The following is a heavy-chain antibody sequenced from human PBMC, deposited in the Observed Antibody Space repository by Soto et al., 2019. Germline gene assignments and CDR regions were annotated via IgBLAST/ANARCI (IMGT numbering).Heavy chain of an antibody. Sequence: ASVKVSCKASGYTFTSYGISGVRQAPGQGLEWMGWISAYNGNTNYSQKFQGRVTITRDTSASTAYMELSSLRSEDTAVYYCARDLGGWPDYWGQGTLVTVSS. J-gene: IGHJ4*02. CDR1: GYTFTSYG. V-gene: IGHV1-18*01. CDR2: ISAYNGNT. CDR3: ARDLGGWPDY. D-gene: IGHD2-15*01.